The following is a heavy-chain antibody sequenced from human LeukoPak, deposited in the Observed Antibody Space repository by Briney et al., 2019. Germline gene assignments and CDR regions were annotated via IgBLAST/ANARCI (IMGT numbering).Heavy chain of an antibody. D-gene: IGHD3-22*01. CDR1: GFSFTTYW. CDR2: IKQDGTEK. Sequence: HPGGSLRLSCAASGFSFTTYWMSWVRQAPGKGLEWVANIKQDGTEKYYEDSVKGRFTISRENAKNSLYLQMNSLRAEDTALYYCARVADDSSGLHDAFDIWGQGTMVTVSS. V-gene: IGHV3-7*03. J-gene: IGHJ3*02. CDR3: ARVADDSSGLHDAFDI.